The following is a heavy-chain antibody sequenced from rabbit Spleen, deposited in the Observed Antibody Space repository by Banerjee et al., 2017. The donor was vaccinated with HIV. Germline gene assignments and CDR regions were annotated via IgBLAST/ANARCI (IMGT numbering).Heavy chain of an antibody. CDR1: GFDFISYG. CDR3: ARDTGSSFSSYGMDL. J-gene: IGHJ6*01. V-gene: IGHV1S45*01. CDR2: IGSNSDNT. Sequence: QEQLVESGGGLVQPGGSLKLSCKASGFDFISYGVSWVRQAPGKGLEWIGCIGSNSDNTVYATWAKGRFTLSRTSSTTVTLQMTSLTGADTATYFCARDTGSSFSSYGMDLWGQGTLVTVS. D-gene: IGHD8-1*01.